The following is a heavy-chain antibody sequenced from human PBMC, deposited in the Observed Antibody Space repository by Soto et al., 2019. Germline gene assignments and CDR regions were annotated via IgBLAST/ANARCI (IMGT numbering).Heavy chain of an antibody. J-gene: IGHJ4*02. CDR3: ARARAYSGYYKYIDY. V-gene: IGHV4-59*01. D-gene: IGHD3-22*01. Sequence: ETLSLTCTVSGGSISSYYWNWIRQPPGKGLEWIGYFDYSGSTKYIPSLKSRVTISADTSKNQSSLSLTSVTAADTAVYYCARARAYSGYYKYIDYWGQGILGTGST. CDR2: FDYSGST. CDR1: GGSISSYY.